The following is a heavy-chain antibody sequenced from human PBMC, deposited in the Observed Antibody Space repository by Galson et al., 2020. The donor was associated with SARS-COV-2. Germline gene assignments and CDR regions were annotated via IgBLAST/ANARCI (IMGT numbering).Heavy chain of an antibody. Sequence: GGSLRLSCAASGFTFSNYVMHWVRPAPGKGPEWVAVISSDGSNSFYADSLKGRFTISRDNSKSTLYLQMNSLRAEDTAVYYCARGGEWELPYYFDYWGQGTLVTVSS. CDR2: ISSDGSNS. CDR1: GFTFSNYV. J-gene: IGHJ4*02. V-gene: IGHV3-30*04. CDR3: ARGGEWELPYYFDY. D-gene: IGHD1-26*01.